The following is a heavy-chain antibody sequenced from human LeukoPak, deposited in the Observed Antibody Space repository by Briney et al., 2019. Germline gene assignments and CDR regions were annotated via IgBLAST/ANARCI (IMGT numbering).Heavy chain of an antibody. D-gene: IGHD3-22*01. Sequence: GGSLRLSCAASGFTVSSNYMSWVRQAPGKGLEWVSVIYSGGSTYYADSVKGRFTISRDNSKNTLYLQMNSLRAEDTAVYYCATQSGYDSSGSLYFQHWGQAPWSPSPQ. V-gene: IGHV3-53*01. CDR3: ATQSGYDSSGSLYFQH. J-gene: IGHJ1*01. CDR1: GFTVSSNY. CDR2: IYSGGST.